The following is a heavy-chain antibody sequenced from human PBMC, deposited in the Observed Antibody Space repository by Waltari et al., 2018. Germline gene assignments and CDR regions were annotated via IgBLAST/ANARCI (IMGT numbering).Heavy chain of an antibody. CDR2: IGGSSAST. V-gene: IGHV4-38-2*01. CDR3: ARSVPATSYGLDS. D-gene: IGHD2-2*01. Sequence: QVQLQESGPGLVKPSETLSLTCAVSGGSISSGYYWSWIRQPPGKGLEWIGYIGGSSASTYYNPSLKSRVTSSKDTSKNQFSLKLSSVTAADTAVYYCARSVPATSYGLDSWGQGVVVTVSS. J-gene: IGHJ4*03. CDR1: GGSISSGYY.